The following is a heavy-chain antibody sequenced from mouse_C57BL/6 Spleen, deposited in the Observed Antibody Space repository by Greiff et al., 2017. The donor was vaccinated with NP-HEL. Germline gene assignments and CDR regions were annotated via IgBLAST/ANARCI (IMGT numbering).Heavy chain of an antibody. CDR3: ASFPPFTTVVATASYYFDY. D-gene: IGHD1-1*01. J-gene: IGHJ2*01. CDR2: INPNNGGT. Sequence: EVQLQQSGPELVKPGASVKISCKASGYTFTDYYMNWVKQSHGKSLEWIGDINPNNGGTSYNQKFKGKATLTVDKSSSTAYMELRSLTSEDSAVYYCASFPPFTTVVATASYYFDYWGQGTTLTVSS. V-gene: IGHV1-26*01. CDR1: GYTFTDYY.